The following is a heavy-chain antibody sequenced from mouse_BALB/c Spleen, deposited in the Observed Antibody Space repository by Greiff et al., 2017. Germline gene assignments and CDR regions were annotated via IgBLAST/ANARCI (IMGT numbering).Heavy chain of an antibody. D-gene: IGHD2-4*01. V-gene: IGHV14-3*02. CDR1: GFNIKDTY. J-gene: IGHJ3*01. CDR2: IDPANGNT. CDR3: ADYEAWFAY. Sequence: EVQLQQSGAELVKPGASVKLSCTASGFNIKDTYMHWVKQRPEQVLEWIGRIDPANGNTKYDPKFQGKATITADTSSNTAYLQLSSLTSEDTAVYYCADYEAWFAYWGQGTLVTVSA.